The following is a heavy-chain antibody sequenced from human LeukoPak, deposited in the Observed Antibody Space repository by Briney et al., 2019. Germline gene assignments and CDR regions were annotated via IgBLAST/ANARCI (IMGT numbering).Heavy chain of an antibody. D-gene: IGHD5-24*01. CDR1: GYTFTGYG. CDR3: GRDPPVTLQYYYYYMDV. Sequence: ASVKVSCKASGYTFTGYGISWVRQAPGQGLEWMGWISAYNGNTNYPQKFQGRVTMTTDTATSTAYMELRSLRSDDTAVCYCGRDPPVTLQYYYYYMDVWGKGTTVTVS. CDR2: ISAYNGNT. V-gene: IGHV1-18*01. J-gene: IGHJ6*03.